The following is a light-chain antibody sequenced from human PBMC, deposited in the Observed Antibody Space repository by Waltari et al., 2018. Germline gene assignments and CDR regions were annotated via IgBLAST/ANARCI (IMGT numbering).Light chain of an antibody. J-gene: IGLJ3*02. V-gene: IGLV3-27*01. CDR3: YSAADNTWV. Sequence: SYELTQPSSVSVSPGQTARIACSGDVREKKSARWFQRKPGQAPVILLYKDTERASEIPERFSGSKSGTTVTLTISGAQVEDEADYHCYSAADNTWVFGGGTKLTVL. CDR1: VREKKS. CDR2: KDT.